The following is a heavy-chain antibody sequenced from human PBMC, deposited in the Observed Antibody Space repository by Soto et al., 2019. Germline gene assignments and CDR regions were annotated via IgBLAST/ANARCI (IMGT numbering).Heavy chain of an antibody. CDR3: ARGRGYRGDDHYYYFDMDV. Sequence: QVQLVQSGAEVKKPASSVKVSCKASGGTFNNYPITWVRQAPGEGLEWMGGSIPIFGTANYAQNFQGRVTISVDESTSTAYMELSSLRSEDPAAYYCARGRGYRGDDHYYYFDMDVWGQGTTVTVSS. CDR1: GGTFNNYP. V-gene: IGHV1-69*01. J-gene: IGHJ6*02. D-gene: IGHD5-18*01. CDR2: SIPIFGTA.